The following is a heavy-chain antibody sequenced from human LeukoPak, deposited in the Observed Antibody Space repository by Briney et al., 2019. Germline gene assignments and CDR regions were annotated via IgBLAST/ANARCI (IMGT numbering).Heavy chain of an antibody. Sequence: SGTLSLTCAVSGGSISSSNWWSWVRQPPGKGLEWIGEIYHSGSTNYNPSLKSRVTISVDKSKNQFSLKLSSVTAADTAVYYCARSSSDGNYGMDVWGKGATVTVSS. CDR3: ARSSSDGNYGMDV. J-gene: IGHJ6*04. CDR1: GGSISSSNW. V-gene: IGHV4-4*02. CDR2: IYHSGST.